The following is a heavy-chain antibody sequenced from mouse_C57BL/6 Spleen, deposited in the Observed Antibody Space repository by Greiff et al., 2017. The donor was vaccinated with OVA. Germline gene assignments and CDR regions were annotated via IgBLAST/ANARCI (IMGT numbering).Heavy chain of an antibody. CDR2: ISYDGSN. V-gene: IGHV3-6*01. CDR3: ARASYYDYAMDY. CDR1: GYSITSGYY. J-gene: IGHJ4*01. Sequence: EVKVEESGPGLVKPSQSLSLTCSVTGYSITSGYYWNWIRQFPGNKLEWMGYISYDGSNNYNPSLKNRISITRDTSKNQFFLKLNSVTTEDTATYYCARASYYDYAMDYWGQGTSVTVSS. D-gene: IGHD1-1*01.